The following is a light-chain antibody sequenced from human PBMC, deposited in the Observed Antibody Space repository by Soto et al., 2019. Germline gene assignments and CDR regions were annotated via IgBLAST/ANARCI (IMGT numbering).Light chain of an antibody. V-gene: IGLV1-44*01. CDR1: SSNIGSNP. Sequence: VLTQPPSASGTPGQRVTISCSGSSSNIGSNPVNWYQQLPGTAPKLLIYSYNQRPSGVPDRFSGSKSGTSASLAISGLQSEDEADYYCTTWDDSLNGQVFGTGTKV. J-gene: IGLJ1*01. CDR2: SYN. CDR3: TTWDDSLNGQV.